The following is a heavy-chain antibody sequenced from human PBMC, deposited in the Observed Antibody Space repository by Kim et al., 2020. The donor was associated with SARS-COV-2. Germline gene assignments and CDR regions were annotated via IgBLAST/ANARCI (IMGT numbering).Heavy chain of an antibody. CDR1: GFTFDDYP. V-gene: IGHV3-9*01. Sequence: SLRLSCAASGFTFDDYPMYWVRQTPGKGLEWVSRICWNSVIIAYADSVKGRFTVSRDNAKNSLYLQMTSLRTDDTAFYYCAKGDYNKYDALDYWGLGTLLTVSS. CDR3: AKGDYNKYDALDY. J-gene: IGHJ4*02. D-gene: IGHD4-4*01. CDR2: ICWNSVII.